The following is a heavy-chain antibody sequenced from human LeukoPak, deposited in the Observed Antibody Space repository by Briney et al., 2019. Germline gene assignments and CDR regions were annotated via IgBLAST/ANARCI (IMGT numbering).Heavy chain of an antibody. CDR3: ARGLIVGANSFDY. D-gene: IGHD1-26*01. Sequence: VASVEVSCKASGYTFTGYYMHWVRQAPGQGLEWMGWINPNSGGTNYAQKFQGWVTMTRDTSISTAYMELSRLRSDDTAVYYCARGLIVGANSFDYWGQGTLVTVSS. CDR1: GYTFTGYY. V-gene: IGHV1-2*04. J-gene: IGHJ4*02. CDR2: INPNSGGT.